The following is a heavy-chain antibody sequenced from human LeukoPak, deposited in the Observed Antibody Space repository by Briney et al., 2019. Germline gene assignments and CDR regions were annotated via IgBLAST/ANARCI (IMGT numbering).Heavy chain of an antibody. D-gene: IGHD6-19*01. V-gene: IGHV3-74*01. Sequence: PGGSLRLSCAASGFTFSAYWMHWVRQAPGKGLVWVSRLNTDGSVTRYADSVQGRFTISRDNAKNTLYLQMNSLRAEDTAVYYCARSEAVAWSFDLWGRGTLVTVSS. CDR2: LNTDGSVT. CDR1: GFTFSAYW. CDR3: ARSEAVAWSFDL. J-gene: IGHJ2*01.